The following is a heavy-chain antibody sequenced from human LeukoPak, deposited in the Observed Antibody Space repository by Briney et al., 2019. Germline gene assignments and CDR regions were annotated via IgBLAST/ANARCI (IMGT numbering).Heavy chain of an antibody. CDR3: ARDGDRGSSSEDAFDI. V-gene: IGHV1-2*02. CDR1: GYTFTGYY. CDR2: INPNSGGT. Sequence: ASVKVSCKASGYTFTGYYMHWVRQAPGQGLEWMGWINPNSGGTNYAQKFQGRVTMTRDTSTSTVYMELSSLRSEDTAVYYCARDGDRGSSSEDAFDIWGQGTMVTVSS. J-gene: IGHJ3*02. D-gene: IGHD6-6*01.